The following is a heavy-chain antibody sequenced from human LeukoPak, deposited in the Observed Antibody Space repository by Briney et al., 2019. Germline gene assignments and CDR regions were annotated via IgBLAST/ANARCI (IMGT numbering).Heavy chain of an antibody. V-gene: IGHV4-61*09. CDR1: GGSIISNRHY. J-gene: IGHJ4*02. CDR2: IYSSGNT. D-gene: IGHD3-22*01. Sequence: SETLSLTCTVSGGSIISNRHYWSWIRQPAGKGLEWIGHIYSSGNTKYNPSLKSRLTMSIDSSKNQFSLILTSVTAADTAVYYCARVGYDNPFDYWGQGTLVTVSS. CDR3: ARVGYDNPFDY.